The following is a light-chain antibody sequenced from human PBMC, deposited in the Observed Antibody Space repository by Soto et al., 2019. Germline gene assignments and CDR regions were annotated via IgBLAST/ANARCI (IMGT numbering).Light chain of an antibody. J-gene: IGLJ1*01. CDR3: AAWDDSLSGYV. Sequence: QSVLTQPPSASGTPGQSVTISCSGSSSNIGSNYVYWYQQLPGTAPKLLIYSNNQRPSGVPDRISGSKSGTSASLAISGLRSEDEADYYCAAWDDSLSGYVFGTGTKLTVL. CDR1: SSNIGSNY. CDR2: SNN. V-gene: IGLV1-47*02.